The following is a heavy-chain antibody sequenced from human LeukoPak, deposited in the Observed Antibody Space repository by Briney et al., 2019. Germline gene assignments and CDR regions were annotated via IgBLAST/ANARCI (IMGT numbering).Heavy chain of an antibody. CDR3: AREGSSGYYSAFDY. CDR1: GDSVSSNSAA. J-gene: IGHJ4*02. D-gene: IGHD3-22*01. V-gene: IGHV6-1*01. CDR2: TYYRSKWYN. Sequence: SQTLSLTCAVSGDSVSSNSAAWHWIRQSPSRGLEWLGRTYYRSKWYNDYAVSVKSRITINPDTSKNQFSLQLNSVTPEDTAVYYCAREGSSGYYSAFDYWGQGTLVTVSS.